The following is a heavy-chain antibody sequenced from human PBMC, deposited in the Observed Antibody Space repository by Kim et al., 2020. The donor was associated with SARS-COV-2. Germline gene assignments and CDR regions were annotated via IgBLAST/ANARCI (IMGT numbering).Heavy chain of an antibody. CDR3: ARAGMSIGGVADVDY. Sequence: DYVKGRVTISRDNSKNTLYMQMNSLRDEDTAVYYCARAGMSIGGVADVDYWGQGTLVTVSS. V-gene: IGHV3-30*07. D-gene: IGHD3-16*01. J-gene: IGHJ4*02.